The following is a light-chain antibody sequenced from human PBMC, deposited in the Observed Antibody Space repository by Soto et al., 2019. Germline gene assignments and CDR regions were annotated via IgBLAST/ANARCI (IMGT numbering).Light chain of an antibody. J-gene: IGLJ1*01. V-gene: IGLV2-8*01. CDR2: EVV. Sequence: QSVLTQPPSASGSPGQSVTISCTGTKNDIGVYDFVSWYQHHPGKAPRLIIYEVVQRPSGVPDRFSGSKSGNTASLTVSGLQAADEGDYFCKSYAGSNTYVFGRGTKLTVL. CDR1: KNDIGVYDF. CDR3: KSYAGSNTYV.